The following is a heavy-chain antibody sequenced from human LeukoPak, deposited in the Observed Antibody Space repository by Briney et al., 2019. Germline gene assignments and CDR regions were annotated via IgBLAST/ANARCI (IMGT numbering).Heavy chain of an antibody. CDR2: ISSSSSYI. J-gene: IGHJ6*03. Sequence: PGGSLRLSCAASGFTFSSYSMNWVRQAPAKGLEWVSSISSSSSYIYYADSVKGRFTISRDNAKNSLYLQMNSLRAEDTAVYYCARDYNGIAARPTNYCYYMDVWGKGTTVTVSS. D-gene: IGHD6-6*01. V-gene: IGHV3-21*01. CDR1: GFTFSSYS. CDR3: ARDYNGIAARPTNYCYYMDV.